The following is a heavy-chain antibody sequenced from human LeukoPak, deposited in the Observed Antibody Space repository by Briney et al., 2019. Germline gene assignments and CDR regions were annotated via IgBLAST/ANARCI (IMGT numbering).Heavy chain of an antibody. D-gene: IGHD2-2*01. CDR3: GKERTSEGYFDY. J-gene: IGHJ4*02. CDR2: ISGSGDRT. V-gene: IGHV3-23*01. Sequence: PGGSLRLSCAASGFAFSTYAMSWLRQAPGKGLEWVSAISGSGDRTYYTGSVKGRFSISRDNSKNTLYLQMNSLRAEDTAVYYCGKERTSEGYFDYWGQGALVTVSS. CDR1: GFAFSTYA.